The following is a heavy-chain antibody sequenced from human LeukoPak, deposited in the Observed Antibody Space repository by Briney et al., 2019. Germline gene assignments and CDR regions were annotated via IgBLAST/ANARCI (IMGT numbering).Heavy chain of an antibody. Sequence: PGGSLRLSCAASGFTFSSYAMHWVRQAPGKGLEWMAVISYDGSNKYYADSVKGRFTISRDNSKNTLYLQMNSLRAEDTAVYYCARDLGSYYYDSSGYYYGYWGQGTLVTVSS. J-gene: IGHJ4*02. D-gene: IGHD3-22*01. CDR2: ISYDGSNK. CDR3: ARDLGSYYYDSSGYYYGY. CDR1: GFTFSSYA. V-gene: IGHV3-30-3*01.